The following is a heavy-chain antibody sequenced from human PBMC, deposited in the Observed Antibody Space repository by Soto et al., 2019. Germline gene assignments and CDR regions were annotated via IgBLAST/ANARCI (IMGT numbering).Heavy chain of an antibody. D-gene: IGHD2-2*01. CDR3: AKVSSRYCSSTSCYFHYYGMDV. Sequence: GGSLRLSXAASGFTFSSYGMHWVRQAPGKGLEWVAVISYDGSNKYYADSVKGRLTISRDNSKNTLYLQMNSLRAEDTAVYYCAKVSSRYCSSTSCYFHYYGMDVWGQGTTVTVSS. V-gene: IGHV3-30*18. CDR1: GFTFSSYG. CDR2: ISYDGSNK. J-gene: IGHJ6*02.